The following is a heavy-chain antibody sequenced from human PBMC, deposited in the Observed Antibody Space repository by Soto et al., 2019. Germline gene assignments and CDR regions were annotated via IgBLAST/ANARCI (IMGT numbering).Heavy chain of an antibody. CDR3: AKALRYFDWLVRPWNAMDV. CDR2: IKQDGSEK. Sequence: GGSLRLSCAASGFTFSSYWMSWVRQAPGKGLEWVANIKQDGSEKYYVDSVKGRFTISRDNSKNTLFLQMNSLRAEDTAVYYCAKALRYFDWLVRPWNAMDVWGQGTTVTVSS. J-gene: IGHJ6*02. CDR1: GFTFSSYW. D-gene: IGHD3-9*01. V-gene: IGHV3-7*03.